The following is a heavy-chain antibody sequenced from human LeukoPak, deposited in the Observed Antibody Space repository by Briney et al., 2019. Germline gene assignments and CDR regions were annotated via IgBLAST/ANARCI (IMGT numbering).Heavy chain of an antibody. Sequence: SETLSLTCTVSGGSISSYYWSWIRQPPGKGLEWIGYIYYSGSTNYNPSLKSRVTISVDTSKNQFSLKLSSVTAADTAVYYCARAYYDILTGFGYWGQGTLVTVSS. V-gene: IGHV4-59*01. CDR2: IYYSGST. CDR3: ARAYYDILTGFGY. CDR1: GGSISSYY. J-gene: IGHJ4*02. D-gene: IGHD3-9*01.